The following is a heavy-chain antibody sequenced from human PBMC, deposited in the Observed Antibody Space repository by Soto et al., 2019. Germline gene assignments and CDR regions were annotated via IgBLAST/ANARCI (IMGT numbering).Heavy chain of an antibody. D-gene: IGHD3-22*01. CDR1: GFDVSNTD. V-gene: IGHV3-66*01. CDR2: IYSGGDT. Sequence: EVQLVESGGALVQRGGSLRLSFAASGFDVSNTDMSWVRQAPGKGLEWVSVIYSGGDTNYADSVKGRFIVSRDRPKNTLYLQMDSLRAEDTALYYCAREAIIVIAAHEYYFDYGGQGTLVTVSS. CDR3: AREAIIVIAAHEYYFDY. J-gene: IGHJ4*02.